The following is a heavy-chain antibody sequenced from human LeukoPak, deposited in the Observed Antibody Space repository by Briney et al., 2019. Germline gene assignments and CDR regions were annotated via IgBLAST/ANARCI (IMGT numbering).Heavy chain of an antibody. CDR1: GYTFTNYG. CDR2: ISAYNANT. V-gene: IGHV1-18*04. J-gene: IGHJ6*04. CDR3: ARTDYDILTGARMDV. Sequence: GASVKVSCKASGYTFTNYGITWVRQAPGQWLEWMGWISAYNANTNYAQKFQGRVTMTTDTSTSTVYMELRSLRSDDTAIYYCARTDYDILTGARMDVWGKGTTVTVSS. D-gene: IGHD3-9*01.